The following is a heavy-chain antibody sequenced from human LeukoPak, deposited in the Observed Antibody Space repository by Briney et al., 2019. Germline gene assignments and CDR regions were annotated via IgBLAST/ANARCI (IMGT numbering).Heavy chain of an antibody. CDR1: GFTFSSYR. CDR2: ISSSSSSYI. Sequence: GGSLRLSCAASGFTFSSYRMNWVRQAPGKGLEWVSSISSSSSSYIYYADSVKGRFTISRDNAKNSLYLQMNSLRAEDTAVYYCARDPAGGAYDLWGHGTMVTVSS. CDR3: ARDPAGGAYDL. J-gene: IGHJ3*01. V-gene: IGHV3-21*04.